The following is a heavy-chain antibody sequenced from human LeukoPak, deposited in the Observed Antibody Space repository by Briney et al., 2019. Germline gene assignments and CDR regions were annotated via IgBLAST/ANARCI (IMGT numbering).Heavy chain of an antibody. D-gene: IGHD3-10*01. CDR1: GYTFNSYG. J-gene: IGHJ4*02. V-gene: IGHV1-18*04. CDR2: ISAYNGNT. CDR3: ARAPLRLWFGQNSDY. Sequence: GASVKVSCKASGYTFNSYGISWVRQAPGQGLEWMGWISAYNGNTNYAQKLQGRVTMTADTSTSTAYMELRSLRSDDTAVYYCARAPLRLWFGQNSDYWGQGTLVTVSS.